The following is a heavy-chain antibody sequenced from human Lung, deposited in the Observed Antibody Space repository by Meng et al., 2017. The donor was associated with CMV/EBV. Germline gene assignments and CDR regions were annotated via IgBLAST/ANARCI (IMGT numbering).Heavy chain of an antibody. CDR2: IYYSGST. CDR3: ARKLVVPAAIRNDVFDI. Sequence: SETLSLXCTVSGGSISSSSYYWGWIRQPPGKGLEWIGSIYYSGSTYYNPSLKSRVTISVDTSKNQFSLKLSSVTAADTAVYYCARKLVVPAAIRNDVFDIWGQGTMVTVSS. D-gene: IGHD2-2*01. V-gene: IGHV4-39*07. J-gene: IGHJ3*02. CDR1: GGSISSSSYY.